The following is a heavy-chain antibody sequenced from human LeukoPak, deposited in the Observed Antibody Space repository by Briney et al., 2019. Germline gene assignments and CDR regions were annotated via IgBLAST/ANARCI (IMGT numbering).Heavy chain of an antibody. J-gene: IGHJ3*02. CDR1: GFTFSSYA. CDR2: ISGSGGST. CDR3: AKDGGYSSGLAPGDAFDI. D-gene: IGHD3-22*01. Sequence: GGSLRLSCAASGFTFSSYAMSWVRQAPGKGLEWVSAISGSGGSTYYAGSVKGRFTISRDNSKNTLYLQMNSLRAEDTAVYYCAKDGGYSSGLAPGDAFDIWGQGTMVTVSS. V-gene: IGHV3-23*01.